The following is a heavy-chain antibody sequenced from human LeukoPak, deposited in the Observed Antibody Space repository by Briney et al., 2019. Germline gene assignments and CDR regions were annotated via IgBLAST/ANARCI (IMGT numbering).Heavy chain of an antibody. CDR1: GFTVSGNY. CDR2: IYSGGST. J-gene: IGHJ4*02. V-gene: IGHV3-53*01. D-gene: IGHD4-17*01. Sequence: GGSLRLSCAASGFTVSGNYMSWVRQAPGKGLEWVSVIYSGGSTYYADSVKGRFTISRDNSKNTLYLQMNSLRAEDTAVYYCARAPKDDYGDYGGYFDYWGQGTLVTVSS. CDR3: ARAPKDDYGDYGGYFDY.